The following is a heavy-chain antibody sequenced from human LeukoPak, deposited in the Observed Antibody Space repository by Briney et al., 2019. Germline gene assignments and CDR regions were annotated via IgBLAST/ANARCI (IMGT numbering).Heavy chain of an antibody. J-gene: IGHJ4*02. CDR3: GRSFGNYYGSGTPPLYFDY. D-gene: IGHD3-10*01. CDR2: ISAYNSNM. V-gene: IGHV1-18*01. CDR1: GYTFTNYG. Sequence: TSVTVSCKASGYTFTNYGISWLRQAPGQGLEWMGWISAYNSNMWYAKNLQGRVTMTTDTSTCTAYMELTSLRFDDTAVYYCGRSFGNYYGSGTPPLYFDYWGQGTLVT.